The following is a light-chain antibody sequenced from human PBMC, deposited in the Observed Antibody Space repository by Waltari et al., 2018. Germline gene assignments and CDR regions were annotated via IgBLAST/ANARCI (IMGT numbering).Light chain of an antibody. V-gene: IGKV4-1*01. CDR1: QSVVYSSNNKNY. CDR3: QQYYSTPRTLT. Sequence: DIVMTQSPDSLAVSLGERATINCKSSQSVVYSSNNKNYFAWYQQKPGQPPKLLIYLASTLESGVPDRFSGSGSGTDFTLTISSLQAEDVAVYYCQQYYSTPRTLTFGGGTKVEIK. J-gene: IGKJ4*01. CDR2: LAS.